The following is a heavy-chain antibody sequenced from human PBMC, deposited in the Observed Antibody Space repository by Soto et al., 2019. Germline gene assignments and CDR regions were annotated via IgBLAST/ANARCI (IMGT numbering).Heavy chain of an antibody. CDR2: FDPEDGET. CDR3: AGEPPVSAGVDCYGLDV. CDR1: VYTLTELS. D-gene: IGHD2-21*01. Sequence: ASVRVSYKVSVYTLTELSMHWVRQAPGKGLEWMGGFDPEDGETIYAQKFQGRVTMTEDTSTDTAYMELSNLRSEDTTVYYSAGEPPVSAGVDCYGLDVWGQGTTVTVSS. J-gene: IGHJ6*02. V-gene: IGHV1-24*01.